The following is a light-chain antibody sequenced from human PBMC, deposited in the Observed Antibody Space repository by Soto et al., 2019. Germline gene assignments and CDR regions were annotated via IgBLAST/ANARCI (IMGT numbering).Light chain of an antibody. CDR1: SSDVGKYDR. J-gene: IGLJ1*01. Sequence: QSVLTQPPSVSGSPGQSVTISCTGTSSDVGKYDRVSWYQQPPGTAPKLIIYEVTNRPSGVPARFSGSKSGNTASLTISGPRAEEVVKFSSSSYPSGGRYVLGMGTRVTVL. V-gene: IGLV2-18*02. CDR3: SSYPSGGRYV. CDR2: EVT.